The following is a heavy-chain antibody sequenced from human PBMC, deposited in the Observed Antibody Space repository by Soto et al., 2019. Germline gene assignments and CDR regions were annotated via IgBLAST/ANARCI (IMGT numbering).Heavy chain of an antibody. D-gene: IGHD6-19*01. CDR2: IILPFGTP. V-gene: IGHV1-69*13. J-gene: IGHJ4*02. CDR1: GGTFSNYA. Sequence: SVKVSCKASGGTFSNYAIAWLRQAPGQGLEWMGGIILPFGTPNYAQKFQGRVTITADESMTTAYMEMTSLRAEDTAVYYCAKGGRQWLVTSDFNYWGQGALVTVSS. CDR3: AKGGRQWLVTSDFNY.